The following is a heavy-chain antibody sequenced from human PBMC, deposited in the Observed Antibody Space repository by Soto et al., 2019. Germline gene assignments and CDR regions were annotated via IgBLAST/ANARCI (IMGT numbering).Heavy chain of an antibody. J-gene: IGHJ4*02. Sequence: QVQLVQSGTEVKKPGSSVKVSCKASGGSLSTNPISWVRQAPGQGLEWMGGTGSGTGPGNHAQKFQGRRTVTADKSTSTVYMELTKLSPEDTAVYYCARRDSGGFYRFCDSWGQGTLVTVSS. CDR2: TGSGTGPG. D-gene: IGHD2-15*01. V-gene: IGHV1-69*06. CDR3: ARRDSGGFYRFCDS. CDR1: GGSLSTNP.